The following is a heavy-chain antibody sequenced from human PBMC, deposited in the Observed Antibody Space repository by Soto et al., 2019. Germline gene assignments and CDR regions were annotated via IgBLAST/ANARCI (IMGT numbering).Heavy chain of an antibody. D-gene: IGHD3-22*01. V-gene: IGHV5-51*01. Sequence: GEALKMSWRTSGYIFTSYWIACCLQMRVEGLEWMGIIFPSDSDTRYSPSFQGQVTISAARSTSTVFLQWASLKASHTAVYFCARKDKSGYFNWFDPWGQGTLVTVSS. CDR3: ARKDKSGYFNWFDP. CDR2: IFPSDSDT. J-gene: IGHJ5*02. CDR1: GYIFTSYW.